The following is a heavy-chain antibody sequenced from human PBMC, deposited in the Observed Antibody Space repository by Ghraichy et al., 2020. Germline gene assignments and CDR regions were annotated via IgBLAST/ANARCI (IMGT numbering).Heavy chain of an antibody. V-gene: IGHV3-30*02. CDR3: ARDPHYFDTSAYYYWGDDGDYFFDA. D-gene: IGHD3-22*01. CDR2: IPSDGSNT. J-gene: IGHJ4*02. CDR1: GFTFSSHG. Sequence: LSLTCAASGFTFSSHGMHWVRQAPGKGLEWVAFIPSDGSNTYYARSERGRFAISRDNSMKTLYLQMNSLRPEDTAVYFCARDPHYFDTSAYYYWGDDGDYFFDAWGQGTLVIVSS.